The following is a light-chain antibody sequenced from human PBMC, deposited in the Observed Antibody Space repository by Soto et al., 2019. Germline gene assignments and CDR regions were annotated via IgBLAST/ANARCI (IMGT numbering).Light chain of an antibody. J-gene: IGKJ2*01. CDR2: GAS. CDR3: KQYNSWPA. V-gene: IGKV3-15*01. Sequence: EIVMTQSPATLSVSPGERATLSCRASQSVSSNLAWYQQKPGQAPGLLIYGASTRATGIPARFSGSGSGTEFTLTISSLQSEDFAVYYCKQYNSWPAFGQGTKLEIK. CDR1: QSVSSN.